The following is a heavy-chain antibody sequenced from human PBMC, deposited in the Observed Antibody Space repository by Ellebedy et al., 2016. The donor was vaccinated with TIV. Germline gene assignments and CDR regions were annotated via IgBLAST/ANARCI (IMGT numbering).Heavy chain of an antibody. CDR1: GGSIRSYY. Sequence: MPSETLSLTCTVSGGSIRSYYWTWIRQPPGKGLEWIGYSYYTGSTNYNPSLKSRVTILVDTSTNQFSLKLSSVTAADTAVYYCASLEMATILDAFDIWGQGTKVTVSS. D-gene: IGHD5-24*01. CDR2: SYYTGST. V-gene: IGHV4-59*01. CDR3: ASLEMATILDAFDI. J-gene: IGHJ3*02.